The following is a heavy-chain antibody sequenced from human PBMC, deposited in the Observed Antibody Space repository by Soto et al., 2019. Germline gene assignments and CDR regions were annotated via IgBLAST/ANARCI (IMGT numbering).Heavy chain of an antibody. CDR3: ATWHLQEHAYDI. D-gene: IGHD1-1*01. CDR2: LYDLDGT. Sequence: DVQLVASGGGLIQPGESLRLSCAAFGFTVSGKKYVAWLRQAPGKGLEWVSALYDLDGTYYADSVKGRFTTSSDSSRTTVYLQMNSLRPDDTAVYSCATWHLQEHAYDIWGQGTMVTVSS. CDR1: GFTVSGKKY. V-gene: IGHV3-53*01. J-gene: IGHJ3*02.